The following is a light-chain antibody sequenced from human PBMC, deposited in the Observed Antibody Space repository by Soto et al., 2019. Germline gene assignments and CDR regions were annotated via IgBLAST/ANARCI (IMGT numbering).Light chain of an antibody. CDR3: AAWDDRLNGYV. CDR2: NNN. V-gene: IGLV1-44*01. Sequence: QCALTQPPSASGTPGQKVTISCSGGSSNIGGYTVNWYQQVPGTAPRLLIYNNNQRPSGVPDRFSGFKSGTSASLAISGPQPEYEAHYYWAAWDDRLNGYVFGTGTRSPS. J-gene: IGLJ1*01. CDR1: SSNIGGYT.